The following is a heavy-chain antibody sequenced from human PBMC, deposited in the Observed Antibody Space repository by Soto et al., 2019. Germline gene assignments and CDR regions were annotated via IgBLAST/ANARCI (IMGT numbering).Heavy chain of an antibody. V-gene: IGHV3-30*18. CDR2: ISYDGSNK. D-gene: IGHD1-1*01. Sequence: GGSLRLSCAASGFTFSSYGMHWVRQAPGKGLEWVAVISYDGSNKYYADSVKGRFTISRDNSKNTLYLQMNSLRAEDTAVYYCAKDTTYYYYGMDVWGQGTTVTVSS. CDR1: GFTFSSYG. J-gene: IGHJ6*02. CDR3: AKDTTYYYYGMDV.